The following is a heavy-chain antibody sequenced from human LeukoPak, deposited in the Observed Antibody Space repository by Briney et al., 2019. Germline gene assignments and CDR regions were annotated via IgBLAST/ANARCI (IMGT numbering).Heavy chain of an antibody. CDR1: GYTLTELS. V-gene: IGHV1-24*01. CDR3: ATETPMIRVTTRAGTDGEVGDY. D-gene: IGHD4-17*01. CDR2: FDPEDGET. Sequence: GASVKVSCKVSGYTLTELSMHWVRQAPGKGLEWMGGFDPEDGETIYAQKFQGRVTMTEDTSTNTAYMELSSLRSEDTAVYYCATETPMIRVTTRAGTDGEVGDYWGQGTLVTVSS. J-gene: IGHJ4*02.